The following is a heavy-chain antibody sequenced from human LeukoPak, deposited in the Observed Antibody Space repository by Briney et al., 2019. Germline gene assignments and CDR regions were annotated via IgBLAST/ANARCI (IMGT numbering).Heavy chain of an antibody. CDR1: GGSVSSGSYY. Sequence: SETLSLTCTVSGGSVSSGSYYWSWIRQPPGKGLEWIGYIYYSGSTNYNPSLKSRVTISVDTSKNQFSLKLSSVTAADTAMYFCARQRLDYGELNWFDPWGQGTLVTVSS. V-gene: IGHV4-61*01. J-gene: IGHJ5*02. D-gene: IGHD4-17*01. CDR3: ARQRLDYGELNWFDP. CDR2: IYYSGST.